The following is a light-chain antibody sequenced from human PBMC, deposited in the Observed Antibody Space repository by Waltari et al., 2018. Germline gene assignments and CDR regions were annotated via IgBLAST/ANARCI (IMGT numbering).Light chain of an antibody. CDR2: GKN. V-gene: IGLV3-19*01. Sequence: SSELTQDPAVSVALGQTVRITCQGDSLRSYYASWYQQKPGQAPVLVIYGKNHRPSGIPDRFSCSSSGNTASFTITGAQAEYEADYYCNSRDSIGNHLVFVVCTKLTVL. CDR3: NSRDSIGNHLV. CDR1: SLRSYY. J-gene: IGLJ2*01.